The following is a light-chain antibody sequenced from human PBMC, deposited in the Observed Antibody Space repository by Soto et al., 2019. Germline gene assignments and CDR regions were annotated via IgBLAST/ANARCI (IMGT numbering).Light chain of an antibody. CDR2: EVS. J-gene: IGLJ3*02. Sequence: QSALTQPASVSGSPGQSITISCTGTSSDVGGYNYVSWYQQHPGKAPKLMIYEVSNRPSGVSNRFSGSKSGNTASLTISGLQDEDEADYYCSSFTSINTWVFGGGTQLTVL. CDR3: SSFTSINTWV. CDR1: SSDVGGYNY. V-gene: IGLV2-14*01.